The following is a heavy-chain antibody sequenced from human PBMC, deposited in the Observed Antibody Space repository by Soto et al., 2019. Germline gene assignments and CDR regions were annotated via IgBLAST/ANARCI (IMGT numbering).Heavy chain of an antibody. CDR3: AKDFLRRTIFGVVIPRHSWFDP. V-gene: IGHV3-23*01. CDR2: ISGSGGST. CDR1: GFTFSSYA. Sequence: PGGSLRLSCAASGFTFSSYAMSWVRQAPGKGLEWVSAISGSGGSTYYADSVKGRFTISRDNSKNTLYLQMNSLRAEDTAVYYCAKDFLRRTIFGVVIPRHSWFDPWGQGTLLTV. J-gene: IGHJ5*02. D-gene: IGHD3-3*01.